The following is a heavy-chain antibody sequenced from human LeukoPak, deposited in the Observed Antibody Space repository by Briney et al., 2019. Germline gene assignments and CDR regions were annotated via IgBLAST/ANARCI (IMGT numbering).Heavy chain of an antibody. V-gene: IGHV3-7*01. J-gene: IGHJ4*02. CDR1: GFTFSDYW. CDR2: IKQDGSEK. Sequence: GGSLRLSCAASGFTFSDYWMRWVRQAPGKGREWVADIKQDGSEKYYVDSVKGRFPISRENAKNSLYLQMSSLRAEDTAVYYCARVDYYDSSGHSIDYWGQGTLVTVSS. D-gene: IGHD3-22*01. CDR3: ARVDYYDSSGHSIDY.